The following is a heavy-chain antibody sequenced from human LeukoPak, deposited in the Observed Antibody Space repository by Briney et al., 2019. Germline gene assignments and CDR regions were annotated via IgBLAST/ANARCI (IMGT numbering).Heavy chain of an antibody. V-gene: IGHV4-39*01. D-gene: IGHD3-10*01. CDR2: IHYSGRT. CDR3: ATYRTNNYGSGQPFDF. J-gene: IGHJ4*02. Sequence: SETLSLTCTVSGGSISGNSYYWAWIRQPPGKGLEWIASIHYSGRTNYSPTLQSRVSISVDMSQNQFSLKVNSVTAADTAVYYCATYRTNNYGSGQPFDFWGQGTLVTVSP. CDR1: GGSISGNSYY.